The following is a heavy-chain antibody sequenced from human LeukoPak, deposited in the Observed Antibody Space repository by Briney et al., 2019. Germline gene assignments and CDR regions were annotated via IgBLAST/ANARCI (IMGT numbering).Heavy chain of an antibody. CDR1: GFTFSSYS. D-gene: IGHD3-22*01. V-gene: IGHV3-21*01. CDR3: ARDHRGYYDSSGELDY. Sequence: GGSLRLSCAASGFTFSSYSMNWVRQAPGKGLEWVSSISSSSSYIYYADSVKGRLTISRDNAKNSLYLQMNSLRAEDTAVYYCARDHRGYYDSSGELDYWGQGTLVTVSS. J-gene: IGHJ4*02. CDR2: ISSSSSYI.